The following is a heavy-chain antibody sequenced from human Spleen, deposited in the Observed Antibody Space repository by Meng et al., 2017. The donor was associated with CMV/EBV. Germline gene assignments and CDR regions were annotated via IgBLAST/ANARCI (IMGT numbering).Heavy chain of an antibody. CDR2: IYHSGST. CDR1: GYSISSGYY. D-gene: IGHD1-1*01. V-gene: IGHV4-38-2*02. J-gene: IGHJ6*02. CDR3: ARDRTYWSPYYGMDV. Sequence: SETLSLTCTVSGYSISSGYYWGWIRQPPGKGLEWIGSIYHSGSTYYNPSLKSRVTISVDTSKNQFSLKLSSVTAADTAVYYCARDRTYWSPYYGMDVWGQGTTVTVSS.